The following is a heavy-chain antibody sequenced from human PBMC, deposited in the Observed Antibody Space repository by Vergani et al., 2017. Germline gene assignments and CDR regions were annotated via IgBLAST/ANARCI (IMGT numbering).Heavy chain of an antibody. J-gene: IGHJ4*02. V-gene: IGHV4-39*01. CDR1: GDSVISPDYH. Sequence: QVQLQESGPRLVKPSETLSLTCTVSGDSVISPDYHWGWIRQPPGKGLEWIGSMDYSGSTSYNPSLESRISISFETPKNQFSLRLTSVTAADTAVYYCASKRGACRAAYCHSYDFWGPGTLVGVSS. CDR2: MDYSGST. D-gene: IGHD2-15*01. CDR3: ASKRGACRAAYCHSYDF.